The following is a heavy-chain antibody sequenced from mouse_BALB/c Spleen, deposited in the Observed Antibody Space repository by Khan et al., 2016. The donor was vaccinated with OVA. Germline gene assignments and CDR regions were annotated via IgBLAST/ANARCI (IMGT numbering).Heavy chain of an antibody. J-gene: IGHJ4*01. Sequence: QVQLKQSGPGLVAPSQSLSITCPVSGFSLTGYGVNWVRQPPGKGLEWPGMIWGDGSTVYNSALKSRLSISKDNCKSQVFLKMNSLQTDDTARYYCARAYYGNYREAMDYWGQGTSVTVSS. V-gene: IGHV2-6-7*01. CDR3: ARAYYGNYREAMDY. D-gene: IGHD2-10*01. CDR1: GFSLTGYG. CDR2: IWGDGST.